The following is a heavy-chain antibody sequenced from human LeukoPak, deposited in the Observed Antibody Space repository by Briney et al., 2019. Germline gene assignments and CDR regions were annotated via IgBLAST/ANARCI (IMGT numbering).Heavy chain of an antibody. D-gene: IGHD3-9*01. CDR3: ATYPLIVAPRDILTGYNDY. Sequence: GGSLRLSCAASGIAFSDVWMTWVRQAPGKGLEWVGRIKSKADGGTTDYAAPVKGRFSISGDDSKNTVYLQMDSLEAEDTAVYYCATYPLIVAPRDILTGYNDYWGQGTLVTVSS. J-gene: IGHJ4*02. CDR2: IKSKADGGTT. V-gene: IGHV3-15*01. CDR1: GIAFSDVW.